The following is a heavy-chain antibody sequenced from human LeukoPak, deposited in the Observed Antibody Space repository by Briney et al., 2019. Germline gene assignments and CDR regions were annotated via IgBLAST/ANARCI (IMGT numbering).Heavy chain of an antibody. CDR2: IYYSGST. Sequence: SSDTLSLTCTVSGGSISSVDYYWSWIRQPPGKGLEWIGYIYYSGSTYYNPSLKSRVTISVDRSKNQFSLKLSSVTAADTAVYYCARSGRVYDAFDIWGQGTMVTVSS. CDR3: ARSGRVYDAFDI. J-gene: IGHJ3*02. V-gene: IGHV4-30-4*02. CDR1: GGSISSVDYY. D-gene: IGHD1-14*01.